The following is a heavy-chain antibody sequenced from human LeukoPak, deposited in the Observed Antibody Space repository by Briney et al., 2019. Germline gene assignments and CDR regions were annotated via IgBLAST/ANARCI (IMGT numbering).Heavy chain of an antibody. V-gene: IGHV3-23*01. CDR1: GFMFANYA. D-gene: IGHD1-14*01. Sequence: GGSLRLSCAASGFMFANYAIAWVRQAPGKGLEWVSAISGDGHGRDYADSVKGRFTISRDNSKSTLYLQMNSLRAGDTALYYCSKRVGGTPDNWGLGTLVTVSS. J-gene: IGHJ4*02. CDR2: ISGDGHGR. CDR3: SKRVGGTPDN.